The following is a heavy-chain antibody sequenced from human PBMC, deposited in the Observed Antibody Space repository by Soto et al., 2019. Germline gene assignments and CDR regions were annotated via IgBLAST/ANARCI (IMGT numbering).Heavy chain of an antibody. CDR1: GGTFSSYA. V-gene: IGHV1-69*13. Sequence: ASVKVSCKASGGTFSSYAISWVRQAPGQGLEWMGGIIPIFGTANYAQKFQGRVTITADESTSTAYMELSSLRSEDTAVYYCARDDSSGYYGVVYYFDYWGQGTRVTVSS. J-gene: IGHJ4*02. CDR2: IIPIFGTA. CDR3: ARDDSSGYYGVVYYFDY. D-gene: IGHD3-22*01.